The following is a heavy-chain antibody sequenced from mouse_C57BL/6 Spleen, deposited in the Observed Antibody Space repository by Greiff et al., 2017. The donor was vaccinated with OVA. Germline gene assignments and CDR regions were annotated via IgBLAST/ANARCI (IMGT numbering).Heavy chain of an antibody. J-gene: IGHJ2*01. CDR3: ARGYYGSSYGY. CDR2: IYPGSGNT. V-gene: IGHV1-66*01. Sequence: VQLVESGPELVKPGASVKISCKASGYSFTSYYIHWVKQRPGQGLEWIGWIYPGSGNTKYNEKFKGKATLTADTSSSTAYMQLSSLTSEDSAVYYCARGYYGSSYGYWGQGTTLTVSS. D-gene: IGHD1-1*01. CDR1: GYSFTSYY.